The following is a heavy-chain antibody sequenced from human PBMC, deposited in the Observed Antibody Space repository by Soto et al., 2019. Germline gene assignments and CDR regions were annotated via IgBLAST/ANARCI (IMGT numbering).Heavy chain of an antibody. Sequence: SETLSLTCTVSGGSISSYYWSWIRQPPGKGLEWIGYIYYSGSTNYNPSLKSRVTISVDTSKNQFSLRLSSVTAADTAVYYCARVYEGYYYGMDVWGQGTTVTVSS. D-gene: IGHD3-3*01. J-gene: IGHJ6*02. CDR3: ARVYEGYYYGMDV. V-gene: IGHV4-59*01. CDR1: GGSISSYY. CDR2: IYYSGST.